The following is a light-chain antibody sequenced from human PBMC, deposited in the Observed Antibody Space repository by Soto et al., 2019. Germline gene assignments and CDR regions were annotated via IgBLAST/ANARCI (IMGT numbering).Light chain of an antibody. CDR2: GAS. Sequence: EIVMTQSPATLSVSPGERATLSYRASQSVSSKLAWYQQKPGQPPRLLIYGASTRATGIPARFSGSGSGTEFTLSISSLQSEDFAVYYCQQYDNWPPYTFGQGTKLEIK. J-gene: IGKJ2*01. V-gene: IGKV3-15*01. CDR1: QSVSSK. CDR3: QQYDNWPPYT.